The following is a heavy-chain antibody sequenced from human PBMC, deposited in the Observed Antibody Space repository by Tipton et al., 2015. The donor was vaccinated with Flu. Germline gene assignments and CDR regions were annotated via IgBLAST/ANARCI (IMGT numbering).Heavy chain of an antibody. CDR1: GGSISSYY. Sequence: LRLSCTVSGGSISSYYWSWIRQPPGKGLEWIGYIYHSGSTNYNPSLKSRVTISVDTSKNQFSLKLSSVTAADTAVYYCARGDCSSTSCLDYWGQGTLVTVSS. CDR2: IYHSGST. J-gene: IGHJ4*02. D-gene: IGHD2-2*01. V-gene: IGHV4-59*01. CDR3: ARGDCSSTSCLDY.